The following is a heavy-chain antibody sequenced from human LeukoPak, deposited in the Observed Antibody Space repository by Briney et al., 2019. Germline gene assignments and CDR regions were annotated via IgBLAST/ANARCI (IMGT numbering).Heavy chain of an antibody. CDR3: AGGRAGDAFDI. D-gene: IGHD6-19*01. CDR1: GYTFTSYD. J-gene: IGHJ3*02. CDR2: MNPNSGNT. V-gene: IGHV1-8*03. Sequence: ASVKVSCKASGYTFTSYDINWVQQATGQGLEWMGWMNPNSGNTGYAQKFQGRVTITRNTSISTAYMELSSLRSEDTAVYYSAGGRAGDAFDIWGRGTMVIVSS.